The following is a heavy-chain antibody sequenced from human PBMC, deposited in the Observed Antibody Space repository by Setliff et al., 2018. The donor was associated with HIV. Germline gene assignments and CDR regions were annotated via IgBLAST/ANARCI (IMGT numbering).Heavy chain of an antibody. J-gene: IGHJ3*01. CDR3: ARGAYYYDTSGYPRDPFDL. D-gene: IGHD3-22*01. CDR2: ISPNRGAT. V-gene: IGHV1-2*02. Sequence: EASVKVSCKASGYTFSDYYIHWVRQAPGQGLEWMGWISPNRGATNFAQKFQGRVTMTRDTSISTASMELSRLRSDDTAVYYCARGAYYYDTSGYPRDPFDLWGQGTMVT. CDR1: GYTFSDYY.